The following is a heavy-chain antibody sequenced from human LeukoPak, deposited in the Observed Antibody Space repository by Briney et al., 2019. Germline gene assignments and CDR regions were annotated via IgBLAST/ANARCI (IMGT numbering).Heavy chain of an antibody. J-gene: IGHJ5*02. D-gene: IGHD5-12*01. CDR3: ARRDEYSGWFDP. Sequence: SETLSLTCTVSGGSISNYYWSWIRQPPGQGLEWIGYIYYSGSTNYNPSLKSRVTISVDTSKDQFSLKLSSATAADTAVYYCARRDEYSGWFDPWGQGALVTVSS. V-gene: IGHV4-59*08. CDR1: GGSISNYY. CDR2: IYYSGST.